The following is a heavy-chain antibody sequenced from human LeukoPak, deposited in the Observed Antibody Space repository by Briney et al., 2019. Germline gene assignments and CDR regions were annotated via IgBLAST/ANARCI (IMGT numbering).Heavy chain of an antibody. CDR3: AGTYYDILTGPQNWFDP. V-gene: IGHV3-30*02. CDR2: IRYDGSNK. CDR1: GFTFSSYG. J-gene: IGHJ5*02. Sequence: QPGGSLRLSCAASGFTFSSYGMHWVRQAPGKGLEWVAFIRYDGSNKYYADSVKGRFTISRDKSKNTLYLQMNSLRAEDTAVYYCAGTYYDILTGPQNWFDPWGQGTLVTVSS. D-gene: IGHD3-9*01.